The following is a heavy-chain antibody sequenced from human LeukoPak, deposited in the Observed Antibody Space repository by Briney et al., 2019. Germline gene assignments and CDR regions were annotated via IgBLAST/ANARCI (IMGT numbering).Heavy chain of an antibody. Sequence: GGSLRLSCAASGFTLSSYAMSWVRQAPGKGLEWVSAISGSGGSTYYADSVKGRFTISRDNSKNTLYLQMNSLRAEDTAVYYCAKPSYYDSSGYDYWGQGTLVTVSS. CDR2: ISGSGGST. J-gene: IGHJ4*02. CDR3: AKPSYYDSSGYDY. CDR1: GFTLSSYA. V-gene: IGHV3-23*01. D-gene: IGHD3-22*01.